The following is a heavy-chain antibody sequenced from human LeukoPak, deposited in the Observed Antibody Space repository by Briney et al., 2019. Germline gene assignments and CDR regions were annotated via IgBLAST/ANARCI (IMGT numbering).Heavy chain of an antibody. V-gene: IGHV3-30*18. J-gene: IGHJ6*02. Sequence: GGSLRVSCVASGFTFSSYGMHWVRQAPGKGLEWVAVISYDGSNKYYADSVKGRFTISRDNSKNTLYLQMNSLRAEDTAVYYCAKDRHIVVVTAPASWGQGTTVTVSS. D-gene: IGHD2-21*02. CDR2: ISYDGSNK. CDR3: AKDRHIVVVTAPAS. CDR1: GFTFSSYG.